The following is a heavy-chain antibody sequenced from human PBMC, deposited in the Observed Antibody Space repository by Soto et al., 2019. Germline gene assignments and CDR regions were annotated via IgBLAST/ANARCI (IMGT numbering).Heavy chain of an antibody. CDR1: GFTFNNSG. CDR3: VKDRVPGAYGHYYGMDV. CDR2: ISYDGSDK. V-gene: IGHV3-30*18. D-gene: IGHD5-12*01. Sequence: GGSLRLACRVSGFTFNNSGMHWVRQAPGKGLEWMAVISYDGSDKYYADFVKGRVIISRDNSKNTLNLEMNSLRAEDTATYYCVKDRVPGAYGHYYGMDVWGQGTTVTVSS. J-gene: IGHJ6*02.